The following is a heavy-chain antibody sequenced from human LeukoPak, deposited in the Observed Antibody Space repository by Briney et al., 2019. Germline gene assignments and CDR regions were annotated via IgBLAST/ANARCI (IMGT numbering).Heavy chain of an antibody. D-gene: IGHD3-3*01. Sequence: GGSLRLSCAASGFTFSSYAMHWVRQAPGKGLEWVAVISYDGSNKYYADSVKGRFTISRDNSKNTLYLQMNSLKAEDTAVYYCAKDIGDYFDYWGQGTLVTVSS. CDR3: AKDIGDYFDY. CDR2: ISYDGSNK. CDR1: GFTFSSYA. V-gene: IGHV3-30-3*01. J-gene: IGHJ4*02.